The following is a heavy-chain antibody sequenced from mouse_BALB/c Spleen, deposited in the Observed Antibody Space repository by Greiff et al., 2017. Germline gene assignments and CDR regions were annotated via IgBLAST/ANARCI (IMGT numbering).Heavy chain of an antibody. Sequence: VQLQQSGPGLVAPSQSLSITCTVSGFSLTSYGVHWVRQPPGKGLEWLGVIWAGGSTTYNSALMSRLSISKDNSKSQVFLKMNSLQTDDTAMYYCARDNGNYAMDYWGQGTSVTVSS. V-gene: IGHV2-9*02. CDR1: GFSLTSYG. J-gene: IGHJ4*01. CDR3: ARDNGNYAMDY. D-gene: IGHD2-1*01. CDR2: IWAGGST.